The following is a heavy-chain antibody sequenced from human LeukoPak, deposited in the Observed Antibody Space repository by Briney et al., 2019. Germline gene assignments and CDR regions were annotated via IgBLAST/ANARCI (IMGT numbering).Heavy chain of an antibody. J-gene: IGHJ6*02. CDR3: AVTQGLYYYYGMDV. CDR2: ISAYNGNT. V-gene: IGHV1-18*01. D-gene: IGHD2-21*02. Sequence: GASVKVSCKASGYTFTSYGISWVRQAPGQGLEWMRWISAYNGNTNYAQKLQGRVTMTTDTSTSTAYMELRSLRSDDTAVYYCAVTQGLYYYYGMDVWGQGTTVTVSS. CDR1: GYTFTSYG.